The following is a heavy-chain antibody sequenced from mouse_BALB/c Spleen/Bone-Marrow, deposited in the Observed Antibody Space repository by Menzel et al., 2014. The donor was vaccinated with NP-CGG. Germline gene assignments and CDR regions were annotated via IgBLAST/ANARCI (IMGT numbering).Heavy chain of an antibody. V-gene: IGHV1-4*01. CDR3: AYGNYGYAMDY. CDR2: INPSSGYT. Sequence: QVQLEQSGAEPARPGASVKMSCKASGYTFTSYTMHWVKQRPGQGLEWIGYINPSSGYTNYNQKFKDKATLTADKSSSTAYMQLSSLTSEDSAVYYCAYGNYGYAMDYWGQGTSVTVSS. J-gene: IGHJ4*01. CDR1: GYTFTSYT. D-gene: IGHD2-10*02.